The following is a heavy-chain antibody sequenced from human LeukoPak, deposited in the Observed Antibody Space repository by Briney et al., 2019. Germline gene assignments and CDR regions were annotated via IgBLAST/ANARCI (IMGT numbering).Heavy chain of an antibody. Sequence: SETLSLTCAVYGGSFSGYYWSWIRQPPGKGLEWIGEINHSGSTNYNPSLKSRVTISVDTSKNQFSLKLSSVTAAATAVYYCATTAPENNAPHTGYYDSSGYYSRHFDYWGQGTLVTVSS. J-gene: IGHJ4*02. D-gene: IGHD3-22*01. V-gene: IGHV4-34*01. CDR2: INHSGST. CDR1: GGSFSGYY. CDR3: ATTAPENNAPHTGYYDSSGYYSRHFDY.